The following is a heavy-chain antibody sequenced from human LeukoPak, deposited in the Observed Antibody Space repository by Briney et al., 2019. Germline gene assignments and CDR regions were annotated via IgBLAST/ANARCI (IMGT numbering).Heavy chain of an antibody. V-gene: IGHV4-59*12. CDR3: ARETASGGNSEAFDI. D-gene: IGHD4-23*01. J-gene: IGHJ3*02. Sequence: IYYSGSTNYNPSLKSRVTISVDTSKNQFSLKLSSVTAADTAVYYCARETASGGNSEAFDIWGQGTMVTVSS. CDR2: IYYSGST.